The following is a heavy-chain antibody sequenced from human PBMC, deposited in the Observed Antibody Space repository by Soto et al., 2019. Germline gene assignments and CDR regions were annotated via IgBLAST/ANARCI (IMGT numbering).Heavy chain of an antibody. Sequence: QVQLVQSGAELKKPGASVKVSCKASGYTFNNYGIGWVRQAPGQGLEWMGWISVYNGYANYAQKFQGRIIMTADTPTSTAYMELRSLRSDDTAIYYCAKNITSWYDYWGQGSLVTVSS. J-gene: IGHJ4*02. CDR1: GYTFNNYG. CDR3: AKNITSWYDY. V-gene: IGHV1-18*01. CDR2: ISVYNGYA. D-gene: IGHD6-13*01.